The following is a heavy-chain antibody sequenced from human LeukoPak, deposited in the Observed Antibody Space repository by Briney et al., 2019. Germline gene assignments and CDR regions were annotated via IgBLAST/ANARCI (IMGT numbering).Heavy chain of an antibody. D-gene: IGHD3-10*01. CDR3: AKDLYYYGSGSLGY. V-gene: IGHV3-23*01. CDR1: GFTVSSNY. J-gene: IGHJ4*02. CDR2: TSGSGGST. Sequence: GGSLRLSCAASGFTVSSNYMSWVRQAPGKGLEWVSATSGSGGSTFYADSVKGRFTISRDNSKNTLYLQMNSLRAEDTAVYYCAKDLYYYGSGSLGYWGQGTLVTVSS.